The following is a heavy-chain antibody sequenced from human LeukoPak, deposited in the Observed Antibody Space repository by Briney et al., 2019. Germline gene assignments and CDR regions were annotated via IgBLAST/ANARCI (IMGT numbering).Heavy chain of an antibody. V-gene: IGHV4-30-4*08. CDR2: IYYSGST. D-gene: IGHD2-2*01. J-gene: IGHJ3*02. Sequence: SQTLSLTCTVSGGSISSGDYYWSWIRQPPGKGLEWIGYIYYSGSTYYNPSLKSRVTISVDTSKNQFSLKLSSVTAADTAVYYCARASSTSWIADAFDIWGQGTMVTVSS. CDR1: GGSISSGDYY. CDR3: ARASSTSWIADAFDI.